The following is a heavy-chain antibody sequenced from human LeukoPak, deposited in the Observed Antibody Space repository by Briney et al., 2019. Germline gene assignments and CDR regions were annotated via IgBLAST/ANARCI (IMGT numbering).Heavy chain of an antibody. CDR2: INTNTGNP. CDR1: GYTFTSYA. Sequence: GASVKVSCKASGYTFTSYAMNWVRQAPGQGLEWMGWINTNTGNPTYAQGFTGRFVFSLDTSVSTAYLQISSLKAEDTAEYYCARTYDSSGYPYFDYWGQGTLVTVSS. D-gene: IGHD3-22*01. J-gene: IGHJ4*02. CDR3: ARTYDSSGYPYFDY. V-gene: IGHV7-4-1*02.